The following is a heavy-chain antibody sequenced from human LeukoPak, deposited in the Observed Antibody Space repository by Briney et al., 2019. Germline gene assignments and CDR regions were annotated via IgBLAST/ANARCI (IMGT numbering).Heavy chain of an antibody. D-gene: IGHD3-10*01. CDR3: ARGQWFRAF. V-gene: IGHV4-34*01. CDR1: GGSFSGYY. Sequence: SETLSLTCAVYGGSFSGYYWTWIRQSPGRGLEWIGEVHYSGSATYNPSLKGRVTNSVDTSINQFSLKMNSVTAADTAVYYCARGQWFRAFWSRGTPVTVSS. CDR2: VHYSGSA. J-gene: IGHJ4*02.